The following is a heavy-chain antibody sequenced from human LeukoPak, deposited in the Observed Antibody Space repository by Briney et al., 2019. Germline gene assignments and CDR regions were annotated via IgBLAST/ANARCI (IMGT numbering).Heavy chain of an antibody. D-gene: IGHD5-18*01. Sequence: KTGGSLRLSCAASGFTFSSYSMNWVRQAPGKGLEWVSSISSSSSYIYYADSVKGRFTIPRDNAKNSLYLQMNSLRAEDTAVYYCARDVDTAMVYFDYWGQGTLVTVSS. J-gene: IGHJ4*02. CDR2: ISSSSSYI. CDR3: ARDVDTAMVYFDY. CDR1: GFTFSSYS. V-gene: IGHV3-21*01.